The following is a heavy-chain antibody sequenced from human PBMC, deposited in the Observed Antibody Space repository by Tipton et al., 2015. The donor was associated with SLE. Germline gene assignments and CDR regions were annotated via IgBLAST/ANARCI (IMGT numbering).Heavy chain of an antibody. Sequence: TLSLTCTVSGGSISTYYWSWIRQHPGKGLEWIGYIYSSGSTYYNPSLKSRINISVDTSKNQFSLQLSSVTAADTAVYYCARVEGSGYRYWYFDLWGRGTLVTVSS. V-gene: IGHV4-31*03. CDR3: ARVEGSGYRYWYFDL. D-gene: IGHD3-22*01. CDR2: IYSSGST. J-gene: IGHJ2*01. CDR1: GGSISTYY.